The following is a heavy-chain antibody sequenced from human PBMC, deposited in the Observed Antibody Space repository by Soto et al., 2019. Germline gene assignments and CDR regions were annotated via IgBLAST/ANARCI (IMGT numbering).Heavy chain of an antibody. CDR1: GYTLTELS. CDR3: ATWEMGATYNWFVP. V-gene: IGHV1-24*01. CDR2: FDPEDGET. D-gene: IGHD1-26*01. J-gene: IGHJ5*02. Sequence: ASVKVSCKVSGYTLTELSMHWVRQAPGKGLEWMGGFDPEDGETIYAQKFQGGVTMTEDTSTDTAYMELSSLRSEDTAVYYCATWEMGATYNWFVPWGEGALVTV.